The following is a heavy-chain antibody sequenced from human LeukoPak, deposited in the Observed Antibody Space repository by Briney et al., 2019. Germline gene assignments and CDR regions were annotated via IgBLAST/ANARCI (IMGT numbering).Heavy chain of an antibody. CDR2: VYYTGST. J-gene: IGHJ5*02. Sequence: SETLSLTCTVSGGSISSALYHWGWIRQPPGKNLEWLGSVYYTGSTHNNPSPKSRVTISVDTSKNQFSLNLSSVTAADTAVYYCARQEIGLRSFDPWGQGTLVTVSS. D-gene: IGHD3/OR15-3a*01. CDR3: ARQEIGLRSFDP. CDR1: GGSISSALYH. V-gene: IGHV4-39*01.